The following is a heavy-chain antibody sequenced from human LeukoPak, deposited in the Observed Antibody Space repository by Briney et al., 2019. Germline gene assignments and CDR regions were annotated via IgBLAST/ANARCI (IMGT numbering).Heavy chain of an antibody. CDR3: ARHLTISGSYPFDS. J-gene: IGHJ4*02. CDR1: GGSISSYY. Sequence: SETLSLTCTVSGGSISSYYWSWIRQPPGKGLDWIGYVYYTGSTNYNPSLKSRVTISVDTSKNQFSLRLSSVTAADTAVYYCARHLTISGSYPFDSWGQGTLVTVSS. D-gene: IGHD3-10*01. CDR2: VYYTGST. V-gene: IGHV4-59*08.